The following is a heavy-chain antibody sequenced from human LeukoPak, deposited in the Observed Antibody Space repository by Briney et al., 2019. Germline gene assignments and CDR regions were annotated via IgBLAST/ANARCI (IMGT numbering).Heavy chain of an antibody. CDR2: INHSGST. V-gene: IGHV4-34*01. CDR3: ARGQIVRDYYDTNGTFDY. D-gene: IGHD3-22*01. CDR1: GGSFSGYY. Sequence: SSETLSLTCAVYGGSFSGYYWSWIRQPPGKGLEWIGEINHSGSTNYHPSLKSRVTISVDTSKNQFSLKVSSVTAADTAVYYCARGQIVRDYYDTNGTFDYWGQGTLVTVSS. J-gene: IGHJ4*02.